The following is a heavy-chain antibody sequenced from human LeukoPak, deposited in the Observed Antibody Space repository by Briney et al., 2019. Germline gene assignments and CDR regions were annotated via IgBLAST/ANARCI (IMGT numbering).Heavy chain of an antibody. Sequence: PSETLSVTCTVSVGSISSYYLSWIRQPPGKGLEWSGYIYYSGSTNYNPSLKSRVTISVDTSKNPFSLKLCSVSAAATAVYYCARGGRWLPTDYYFDYWRQGTLVTVPS. J-gene: IGHJ4*02. V-gene: IGHV4-59*01. CDR2: IYYSGST. D-gene: IGHD5-24*01. CDR1: VGSISSYY. CDR3: ARGGRWLPTDYYFDY.